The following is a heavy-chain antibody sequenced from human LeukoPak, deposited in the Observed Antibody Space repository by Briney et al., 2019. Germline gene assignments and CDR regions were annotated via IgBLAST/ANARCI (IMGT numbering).Heavy chain of an antibody. V-gene: IGHV3-49*04. D-gene: IGHD1-26*01. Sequence: GGSLRLSCAASGFTFSSYAMHWVRQAPGKGLEWVGFIRSKAYGATTEYAASLKDRFTISRDDSKSIAYLQVNSLKTEDTAVYYCTRILLKWELPGSDAFDIWGEGTMVTVSS. J-gene: IGHJ3*02. CDR1: GFTFSSYA. CDR2: IRSKAYGATT. CDR3: TRILLKWELPGSDAFDI.